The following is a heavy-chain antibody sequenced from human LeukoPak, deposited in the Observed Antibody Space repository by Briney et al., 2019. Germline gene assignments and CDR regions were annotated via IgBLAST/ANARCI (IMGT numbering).Heavy chain of an antibody. J-gene: IGHJ4*02. CDR3: ASRPFETTVVPWDFY. CDR1: GYNFNTYW. V-gene: IGHV5-51*01. CDR2: IRPMNSDV. D-gene: IGHD4-17*01. Sequence: GESLQISCKGSGYNFNTYWVAWVRQLPGKGLEWMGIIRPMNSDVRYSPSFQGQVTISADRSINTAYLQWSSLTASDTAMYHCASRPFETTVVPWDFYWGQGTQVTVSS.